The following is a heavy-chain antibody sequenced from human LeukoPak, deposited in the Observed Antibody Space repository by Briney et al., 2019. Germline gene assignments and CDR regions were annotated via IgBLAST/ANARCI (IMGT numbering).Heavy chain of an antibody. CDR1: ILTFSSNP. J-gene: IGHJ4*02. V-gene: IGHV3-74*01. Sequence: PGRSLRLSCAASILTFSSNPMHCDRHAPGKGLEWVSGIQRDGSSPTYADSVKGRFTISRDNAKGSVYLQVNILRAEDTAVYYCSRGHYGPDYWGQGTLVTASS. CDR3: SRGHYGPDY. D-gene: IGHD3-16*01. CDR2: IQRDGSSP.